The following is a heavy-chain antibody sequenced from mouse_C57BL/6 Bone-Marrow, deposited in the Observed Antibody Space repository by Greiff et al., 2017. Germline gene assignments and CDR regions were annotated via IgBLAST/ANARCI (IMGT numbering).Heavy chain of an antibody. J-gene: IGHJ3*01. CDR3: TRQGVTTV. D-gene: IGHD2-12*01. V-gene: IGHV5-12*01. CDR1: GFTFSDYY. CDR2: ISNGGGST. Sequence: EVKLLESGGGLVQPGGSLKLSCAASGFTFSDYYMYWVRQTPEKRLEWVAYISNGGGSTYYPDTVKGRFTISRDNAKNTLYLQMSRLKSEDTAMYYFTRQGVTTVWGQGTLVTVSA.